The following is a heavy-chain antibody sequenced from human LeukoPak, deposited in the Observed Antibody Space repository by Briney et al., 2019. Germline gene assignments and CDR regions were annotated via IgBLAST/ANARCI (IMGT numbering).Heavy chain of an antibody. Sequence: SVKVSCKASGGTFSSYAISWVRQAPGQGLEWMGGIIPIFGTANYAQKFQGRVTITADESTSTAYMELSSLRSEDTPVYYWARGLDCSSTSCYTRHYYYYYMDVWGKGTTVTVSS. CDR3: ARGLDCSSTSCYTRHYYYYYMDV. D-gene: IGHD2-2*02. V-gene: IGHV1-69*13. J-gene: IGHJ6*03. CDR1: GGTFSSYA. CDR2: IIPIFGTA.